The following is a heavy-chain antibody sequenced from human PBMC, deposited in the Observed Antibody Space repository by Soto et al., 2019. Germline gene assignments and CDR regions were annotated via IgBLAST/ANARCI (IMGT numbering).Heavy chain of an antibody. J-gene: IGHJ4*02. CDR1: GFIFSSDA. Sequence: EVQLLESGGGLVQPGGSLRLSCAASGFIFSSDAVSWVRQAPGEGLEWVSTISGSGGSTYYADSVKGRFTISRDNSKKTLYRQRSSLRGGDTAVYYCAKPPKFCSGGSCYYSHFAFWGQGTLVTVSS. V-gene: IGHV3-23*01. D-gene: IGHD2-15*01. CDR2: ISGSGGST. CDR3: AKPPKFCSGGSCYYSHFAF.